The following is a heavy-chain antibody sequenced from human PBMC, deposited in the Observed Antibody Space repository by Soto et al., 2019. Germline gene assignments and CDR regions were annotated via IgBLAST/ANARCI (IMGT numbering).Heavy chain of an antibody. Sequence: ETLSLTCAVSGGSIITSNWWSWVRQPPGKGLEWIGQIYHGGRTNYSPSLKSRVTISLDKSKNQFSLKLTSVTAADTAVYYCARDLDNRRSGWGQGTLVTVSS. J-gene: IGHJ4*02. CDR1: GGSIITSNW. CDR3: ARDLDNRRSG. CDR2: IYHGGRT. V-gene: IGHV4-4*02.